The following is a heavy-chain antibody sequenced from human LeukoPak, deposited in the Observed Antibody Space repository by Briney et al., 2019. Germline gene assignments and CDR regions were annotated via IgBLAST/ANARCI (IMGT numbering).Heavy chain of an antibody. CDR2: TIPIFGTA. Sequence: GSSVKVSCKASGGTFSSYAISWVRQAPGQGLEWMGGTIPIFGTANYAQKFQGRVTITADESTSTAYMELSSLRSEGTAVYYCARNEPAMVSGYFDYWGQGTLVTVSS. CDR3: ARNEPAMVSGYFDY. J-gene: IGHJ4*02. D-gene: IGHD5-18*01. CDR1: GGTFSSYA. V-gene: IGHV1-69*01.